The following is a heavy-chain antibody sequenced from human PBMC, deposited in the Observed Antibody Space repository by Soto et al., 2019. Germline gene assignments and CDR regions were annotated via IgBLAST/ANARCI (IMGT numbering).Heavy chain of an antibody. J-gene: IGHJ4*02. CDR3: ARVPSRYCSGGSCYRDNNLFDY. D-gene: IGHD2-15*01. CDR1: GGSFSGYY. CDR2: INHSGST. Sequence: QVQLQQWGAGLLKPSETLSLTCAVYGGSFSGYYWSWIRQPPGKGLEWIGEINHSGSTNYNPSLKSRVTISVDTSKNQFSLKLSSVTAADTAVYYCARVPSRYCSGGSCYRDNNLFDYWGQGTLVTVSS. V-gene: IGHV4-34*01.